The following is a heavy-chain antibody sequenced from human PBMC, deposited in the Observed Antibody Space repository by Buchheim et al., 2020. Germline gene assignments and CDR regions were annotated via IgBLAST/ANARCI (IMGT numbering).Heavy chain of an antibody. Sequence: QVQLVESGGGVVQPGRSLRLSCAASGSTFSSYGMHWVRQAPGKGLEWVAVISYDGSNKYYADSVKGRFTISRDNSKNTLYLQMNSLRAEDTAVYYCAKDYGSGSYYNFDYWGQGTL. CDR2: ISYDGSNK. D-gene: IGHD3-10*01. V-gene: IGHV3-30*18. CDR1: GSTFSSYG. CDR3: AKDYGSGSYYNFDY. J-gene: IGHJ4*02.